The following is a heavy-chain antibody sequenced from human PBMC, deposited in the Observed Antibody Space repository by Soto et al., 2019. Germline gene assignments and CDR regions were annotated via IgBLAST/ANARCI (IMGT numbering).Heavy chain of an antibody. CDR1: GGSISSGDYY. J-gene: IGHJ5*02. CDR2: IYYGGST. V-gene: IGHV4-30-4*01. CDR3: ATYFLSGSQFTGFDP. D-gene: IGHD1-26*01. Sequence: SETLSLTCTVSGGSISSGDYYWSWIRQPPGKGLEWIGYIYYGGSTYYNPSLKSRVTISVDTSKNQFSLKLSSVTAADTAVYYCATYFLSGSQFTGFDPWGQGTLVTVSS.